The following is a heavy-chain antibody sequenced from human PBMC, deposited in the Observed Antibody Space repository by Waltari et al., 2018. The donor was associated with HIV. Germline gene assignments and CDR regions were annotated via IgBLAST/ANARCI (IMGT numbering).Heavy chain of an antibody. D-gene: IGHD1-26*01. Sequence: EVQLLQPGAVVKKPGERLKTSCNGSGYSFPSSWIAWVRQMHGKGLEWMGIIYPGDSETRYSPSFQGQVTISVDKSISTAYLQWSSLKASDTAMYYCARRSGAPGWFDPWGQGTLVTVSS. CDR3: ARRSGAPGWFDP. J-gene: IGHJ5*02. CDR2: IYPGDSET. V-gene: IGHV5-51*01. CDR1: GYSFPSSW.